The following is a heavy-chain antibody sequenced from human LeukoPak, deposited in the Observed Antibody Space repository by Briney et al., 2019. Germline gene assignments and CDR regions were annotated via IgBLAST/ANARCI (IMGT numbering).Heavy chain of an antibody. D-gene: IGHD1-1*01. CDR2: IYHSGST. J-gene: IGHJ4*02. V-gene: IGHV4-38-2*01. CDR3: ARHRTSSNYFDY. CDR1: GYSISSGYY. Sequence: SETLSLTCAVSGYSISSGYYWGWIRQPPGKGLGGIGSIYHSGSTYYNPSLKSRVTISVDTSKNQFSLKLRSVTAADTAVYYCARHRTSSNYFDYWGQGTLVTVSS.